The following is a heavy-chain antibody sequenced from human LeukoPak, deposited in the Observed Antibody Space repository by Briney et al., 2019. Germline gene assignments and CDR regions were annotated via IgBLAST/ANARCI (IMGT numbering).Heavy chain of an antibody. Sequence: SETPSLTCTVSGGSISSYYWSWIRQPPGKGLEWIGYIYYSGSTNYNPSLKSRVTISVDTSKNQFSLKLSSVTAADTAVYYCARSLEGATIYFDYWGQGTLVTVSS. CDR3: ARSLEGATIYFDY. J-gene: IGHJ4*02. V-gene: IGHV4-59*08. CDR2: IYYSGST. CDR1: GGSISSYY. D-gene: IGHD1-26*01.